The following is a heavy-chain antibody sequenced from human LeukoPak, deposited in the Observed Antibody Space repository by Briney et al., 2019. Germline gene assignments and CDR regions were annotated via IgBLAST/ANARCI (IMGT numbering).Heavy chain of an antibody. D-gene: IGHD1-1*01. CDR1: GYTFTSYA. CDR2: INAGNGNT. V-gene: IGHV1-3*01. J-gene: IGHJ3*02. Sequence: ASVKVSCKASGYTFTSYAMHWVRQAPGQRFEWMGWINAGNGNTKYSQKFQGRVTITRDTSASTAYMELSSLRSEDTAVYYCARFERERAFDIWGQGTMVTVSS. CDR3: ARFERERAFDI.